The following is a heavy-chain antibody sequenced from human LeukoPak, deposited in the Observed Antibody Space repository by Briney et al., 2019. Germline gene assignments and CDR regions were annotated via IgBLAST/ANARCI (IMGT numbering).Heavy chain of an antibody. CDR3: ARDGEVVPAAYYAFDI. CDR2: ISSSSSYI. J-gene: IGHJ3*02. D-gene: IGHD2-2*01. CDR1: GFTFSSYS. Sequence: PGGSLRLSCAASGFTFSSYSMNWVRQAPGKGLEWVSSISSSSSYIYYADSVKGRFTISRDNAKNSLYLQMNSLRAEDTAVYYCARDGEVVPAAYYAFDIWGQGTMVAVSS. V-gene: IGHV3-21*01.